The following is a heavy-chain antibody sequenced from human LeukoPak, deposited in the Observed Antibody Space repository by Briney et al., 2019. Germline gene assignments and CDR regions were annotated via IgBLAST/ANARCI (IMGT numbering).Heavy chain of an antibody. CDR2: ISAYNGNT. Sequence: GASVKVSCKASGYTFTSYGISWVRQAPGQGLEWMGWISAYNGNTNYAQKLQGRVTMTTDTSTSTAYMELRSLRSDDTAVYYCARGYCSSTSCHTDYYYMDVWGKGTTVTISS. D-gene: IGHD2-2*02. J-gene: IGHJ6*03. CDR1: GYTFTSYG. CDR3: ARGYCSSTSCHTDYYYMDV. V-gene: IGHV1-18*01.